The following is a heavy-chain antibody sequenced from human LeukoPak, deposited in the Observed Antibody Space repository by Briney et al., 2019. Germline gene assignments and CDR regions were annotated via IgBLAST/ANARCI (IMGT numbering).Heavy chain of an antibody. D-gene: IGHD4-11*01. J-gene: IGHJ6*02. CDR2: INHSGST. V-gene: IGHV4-34*01. Sequence: PSETLSLTCAVYGGSFSGYYWSWIRQPPGKGLEWIGEINHSGSTNYNPSLKSRVTISVDTSKNQFSLKLSSVTAADTAVYYCARHTVWAGYYYYYGMDVWGQGTTVTVSS. CDR3: ARHTVWAGYYYYYGMDV. CDR1: GGSFSGYY.